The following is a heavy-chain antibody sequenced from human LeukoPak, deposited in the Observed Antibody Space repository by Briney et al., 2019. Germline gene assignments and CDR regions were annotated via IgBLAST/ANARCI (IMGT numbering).Heavy chain of an antibody. V-gene: IGHV3-23*01. CDR1: GFTFSSYA. CDR2: ISGGGDTT. D-gene: IGHD2-2*01. Sequence: PGGSLRLSCAASGFTFSSYAMNWVRQAPGKGLEWVSGISGGGDTTFYADSVKGRFTISRDNSKNMLYLQMNSLRAEDTAVYYCEKLRSSTSSDAFDIWGQGTVVTVSS. CDR3: EKLRSSTSSDAFDI. J-gene: IGHJ3*02.